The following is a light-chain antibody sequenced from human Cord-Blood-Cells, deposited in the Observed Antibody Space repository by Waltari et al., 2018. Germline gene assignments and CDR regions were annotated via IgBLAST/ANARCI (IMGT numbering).Light chain of an antibody. CDR2: YVI. Sequence: QSALTQPASVSGSPGQSITISCTGTSSDVGGFNYVSWYQQHPGKAPKLMIYYVINRPPGVSNRCSGSKSGSTASLTISGLQAEDEADYYCSSYTSSSTLVFGTGTKVTVL. CDR1: SSDVGGFNY. CDR3: SSYTSSSTLV. V-gene: IGLV2-14*01. J-gene: IGLJ1*01.